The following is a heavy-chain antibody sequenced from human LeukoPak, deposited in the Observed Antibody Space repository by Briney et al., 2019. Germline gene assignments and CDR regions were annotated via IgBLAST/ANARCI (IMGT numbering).Heavy chain of an antibody. CDR1: GFTFSSYS. D-gene: IGHD1-26*01. Sequence: NPGGSLRLSCAASGFTFSSYSMNWVRQAPGKGLEWVSSISSSSSYIYYADSVKGRFTISRDNAKNSLYLQMNSLRAEDTAVYYCARDGRRGWELLSIPVVFYMDVWGKGTTVTVSS. V-gene: IGHV3-21*01. J-gene: IGHJ6*03. CDR2: ISSSSSYI. CDR3: ARDGRRGWELLSIPVVFYMDV.